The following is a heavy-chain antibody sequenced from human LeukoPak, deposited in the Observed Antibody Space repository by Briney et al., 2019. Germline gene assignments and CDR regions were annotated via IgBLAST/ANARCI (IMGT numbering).Heavy chain of an antibody. Sequence: PGGSLRLSCAASGFTFSSYGMHWVRQAPGKGLEWVAFIRYDGSNKYYADSVKGRFTISRDNSKNTLYLQMNSLRAEDTAVYYCATPAERRYGLNIDYWGQGTLVTVSS. CDR1: GFTFSSYG. J-gene: IGHJ4*02. CDR3: ATPAERRYGLNIDY. CDR2: IRYDGSNK. V-gene: IGHV3-30*02. D-gene: IGHD1-1*01.